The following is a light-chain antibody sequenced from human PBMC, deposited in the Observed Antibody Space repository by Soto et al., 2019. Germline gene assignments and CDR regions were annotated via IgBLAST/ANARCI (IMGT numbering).Light chain of an antibody. Sequence: TQPPSTXSLRRKARSTRSRRASQSISTYLAWYQQKPGQDQXLXXXGASTRDNGIPARFSGSGSGKELTLPIRSIHSEDFGVHYCQQYKKGLMITFGEGTRLEI. J-gene: IGKJ5*01. CDR1: QSISTY. CDR3: QQYKKGLMIT. V-gene: IGKV3-15*01. CDR2: GAS.